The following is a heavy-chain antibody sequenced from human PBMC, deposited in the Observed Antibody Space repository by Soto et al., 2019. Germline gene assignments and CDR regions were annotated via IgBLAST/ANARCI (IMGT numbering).Heavy chain of an antibody. Sequence: QVQLQESGPGLVKPSQTLSLTCSVSGGSVSSAHYYGSWVRQPPGKGLEWVAYISYDGSADYNPSLKNRATISVDTSKNHFSLNLTSVTAADTAVYYCARIHGPSLWTASVEGEAYSWGQGTPVTVSS. CDR2: ISYDGSA. CDR1: GGSVSSAHYY. J-gene: IGHJ4*02. V-gene: IGHV4-30-4*01. D-gene: IGHD2-21*02. CDR3: ARIHGPSLWTASVEGEAYS.